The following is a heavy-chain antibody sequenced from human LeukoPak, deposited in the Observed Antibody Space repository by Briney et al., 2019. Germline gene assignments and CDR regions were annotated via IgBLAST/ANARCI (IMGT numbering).Heavy chain of an antibody. D-gene: IGHD3-10*01. CDR2: INPSGGST. V-gene: IGHV1-46*01. CDR1: GYTFTSYY. J-gene: IGHJ4*02. CDR3: ARGIYYGSGLRYFDY. Sequence: ASVKVSCKASGYTFTSYYMHWVRQAPGQGLEWMGIINPSGGSTSYAQKFQGRVTMTRDTSTSTAYMELRSLRSDDTAVYYCARGIYYGSGLRYFDYWGQGTLVTVSS.